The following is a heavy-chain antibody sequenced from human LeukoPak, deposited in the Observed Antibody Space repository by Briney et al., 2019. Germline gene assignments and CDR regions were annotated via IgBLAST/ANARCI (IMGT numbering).Heavy chain of an antibody. CDR2: IFNDGTT. CDR3: ARAPCSGYTCSHDY. J-gene: IGHJ4*02. CDR1: GFTVSSNY. Sequence: PGGSLRLSCAASGFTVSSNYISWVRQAPGKGLEWVSVIFNDGTTYYADSVKGRFTISRDNSKNTIYLQMNSLRVDDMAVYYCARAPCSGYTCSHDYWGQGTLVTVSS. D-gene: IGHD2-15*01. V-gene: IGHV3-53*01.